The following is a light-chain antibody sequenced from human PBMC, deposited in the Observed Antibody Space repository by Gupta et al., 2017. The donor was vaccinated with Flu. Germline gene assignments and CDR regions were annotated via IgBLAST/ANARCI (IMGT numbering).Light chain of an antibody. CDR2: WAS. Sequence: DIVMTQSPDSLAVSLGERATISCKSSQSVFYSSNRKNYLAWYQQRPGHSPKVLIYWASTRESGVPERFSGRGSETNFTLTISSLQAEDVAVYFCQQHSRLPRTFGQGTKVEIK. V-gene: IGKV4-1*01. CDR1: QSVFYSSNRKNY. CDR3: QQHSRLPRT. J-gene: IGKJ1*01.